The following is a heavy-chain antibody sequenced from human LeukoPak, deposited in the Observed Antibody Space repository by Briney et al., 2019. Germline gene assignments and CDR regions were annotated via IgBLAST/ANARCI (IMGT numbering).Heavy chain of an antibody. V-gene: IGHV3-23*01. D-gene: IGHD6-13*01. CDR2: ISSSGNT. Sequence: GGSLRLSCAASGFTFSRSAMTWVRQTPGKGLDWVSSISSSGNTYYADSVKGRFTISRDNSKNMLYLQMNSLRAEDPAVYYCVKGRISEDGLDFWGQGTLVTVSS. CDR3: VKGRISEDGLDF. CDR1: GFTFSRSA. J-gene: IGHJ4*02.